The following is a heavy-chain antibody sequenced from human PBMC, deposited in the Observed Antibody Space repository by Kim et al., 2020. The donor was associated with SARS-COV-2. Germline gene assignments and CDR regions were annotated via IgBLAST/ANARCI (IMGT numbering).Heavy chain of an antibody. J-gene: IGHJ6*03. V-gene: IGHV4-34*01. D-gene: IGHD6-19*01. Sequence: LKSRVTISADTAKNQFSRKLSSVTAADTAVYYCARGTRQWLSRHYYYYMDVWGKGTTVTVSS. CDR3: ARGTRQWLSRHYYYYMDV.